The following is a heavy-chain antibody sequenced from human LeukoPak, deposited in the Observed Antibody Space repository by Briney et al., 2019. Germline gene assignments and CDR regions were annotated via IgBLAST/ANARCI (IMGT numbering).Heavy chain of an antibody. V-gene: IGHV3-23*01. D-gene: IGHD3-10*01. Sequence: GGSLRLSCAASGFTFSSYSMNWVRQAPGKGLEWVSAISGSGGSTYYADSVKGRFTISRDNSKNTLYLQMNSLRAEDTAVYYCAKDTYYGSGSWGNYFDYWGQGTLVTVSS. J-gene: IGHJ4*02. CDR2: ISGSGGST. CDR3: AKDTYYGSGSWGNYFDY. CDR1: GFTFSSYS.